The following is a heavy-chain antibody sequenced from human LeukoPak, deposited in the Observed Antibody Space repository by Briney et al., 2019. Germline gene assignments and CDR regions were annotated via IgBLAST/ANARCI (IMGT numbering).Heavy chain of an antibody. J-gene: IGHJ5*02. V-gene: IGHV1-2*02. CDR2: INPNSGGT. Sequence: GASVKVSCKASGYTFTDYYMHWVRQAPGQGLEWMGWINPNSGGTNYAQKFQGRVSMTRDASISTAYMELSRLRSDDTAVYYCAKDRGGGSPWFDPWGQGTLVTVSS. CDR1: GYTFTDYY. D-gene: IGHD2-15*01. CDR3: AKDRGGGSPWFDP.